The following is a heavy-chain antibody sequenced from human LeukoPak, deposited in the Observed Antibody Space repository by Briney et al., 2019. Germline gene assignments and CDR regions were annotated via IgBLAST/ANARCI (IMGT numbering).Heavy chain of an antibody. CDR1: GGSITTTNY. J-gene: IGHJ4*02. CDR3: ARGLVAAGTDY. CDR2: ISLSGHT. Sequence: PSETLSLTCGVSGGSITTTNYWSWVRQPPGQGLEWIGEISLSGHTNYNPSLRSRVTMSLDESKNHLSLILTSVTAADTAVYYCARGLVAAGTDYWGQGTLVTVSS. D-gene: IGHD6-13*01. V-gene: IGHV4-4*02.